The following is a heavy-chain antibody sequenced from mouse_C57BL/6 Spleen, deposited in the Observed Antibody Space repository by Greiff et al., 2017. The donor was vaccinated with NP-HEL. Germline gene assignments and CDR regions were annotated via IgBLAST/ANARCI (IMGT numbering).Heavy chain of an antibody. Sequence: VQLKQSGAELVRPGASVKLSCTASGFNIKDYYMHWVKQRPEQGLEWIGRIDPEDGDTEYAPKFPGKATMTADTSSNTAYLQLSSLTSEDTAVYYCTRGGDGYYLAWFAYWGQGTLVTVSA. D-gene: IGHD2-3*01. CDR2: IDPEDGDT. J-gene: IGHJ3*01. V-gene: IGHV14-1*01. CDR3: TRGGDGYYLAWFAY. CDR1: GFNIKDYY.